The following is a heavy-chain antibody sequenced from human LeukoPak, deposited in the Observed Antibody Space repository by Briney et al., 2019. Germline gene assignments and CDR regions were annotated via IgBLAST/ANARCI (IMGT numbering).Heavy chain of an antibody. V-gene: IGHV4-34*01. D-gene: IGHD6-19*01. CDR1: GGSFSGYS. CDR2: ISDTGTT. Sequence: PSETLSLTCAVSGGSFSGYSWSWIRQSPGKGLGWIGEISDTGTTKYNPSLKSRLTISLDTSKTQFSLKLTSVIAADAAVYYCSRLQSSGWARLNWFDLWGQGTRVTVSS. CDR3: SRLQSSGWARLNWFDL. J-gene: IGHJ5*02.